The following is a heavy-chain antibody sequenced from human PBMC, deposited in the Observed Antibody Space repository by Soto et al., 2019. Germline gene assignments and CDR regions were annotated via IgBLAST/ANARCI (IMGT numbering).Heavy chain of an antibody. Sequence: QLQLQESGSGLVKPSQTLSLTCAVSGGSISGTTYSWSWIRQPPGKGLEWIGYIYASGITYYNPSVKSQFAMSVDRPKNQFSLKLSSVTAADTAVYYCARGQGAAAGHSNFAYWGQGALVTVSS. V-gene: IGHV4-30-2*01. CDR3: ARGQGAAAGHSNFAY. CDR2: IYASGIT. CDR1: GGSISGTTYS. D-gene: IGHD6-13*01. J-gene: IGHJ4*02.